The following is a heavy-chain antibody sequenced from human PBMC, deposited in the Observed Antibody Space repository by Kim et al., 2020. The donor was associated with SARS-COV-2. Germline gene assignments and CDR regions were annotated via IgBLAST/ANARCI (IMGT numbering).Heavy chain of an antibody. Sequence: GGSLRLSCAASGFTFSSCAMHWVRQAPGKGLEWVAVISYDGSNKYYADSVKGRFTISRDNSKNTLYLQMNSLRAEDTALYYCARDLRSRHRGVTYSYYGMDVWGQGTTVTVSS. D-gene: IGHD3-10*01. CDR3: ARDLRSRHRGVTYSYYGMDV. CDR1: GFTFSSCA. V-gene: IGHV3-30-3*01. CDR2: ISYDGSNK. J-gene: IGHJ6*02.